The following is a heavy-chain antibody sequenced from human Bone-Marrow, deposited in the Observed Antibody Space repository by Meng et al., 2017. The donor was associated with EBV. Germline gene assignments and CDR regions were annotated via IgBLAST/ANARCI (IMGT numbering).Heavy chain of an antibody. J-gene: IGHJ4*02. CDR2: NSPADDNT. CDR3: ARDQGMRGVAVTGIDY. Sequence: QVQRVQWGGEVKQPGASVKASCTAPGYTFTGYGISWLRQAPGQGPEWMGWNSPADDNTHTAQKFQGRITMTADTSTTTAYMELTSLTSDDTALYYCARDQGMRGVAVTGIDYWGQGTLVTVSS. V-gene: IGHV1-18*01. CDR1: GYTFTGYG. D-gene: IGHD6-19*01.